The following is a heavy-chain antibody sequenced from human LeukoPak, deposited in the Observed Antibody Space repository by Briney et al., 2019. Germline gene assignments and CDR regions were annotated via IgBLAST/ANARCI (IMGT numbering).Heavy chain of an antibody. CDR1: GFTFSDYS. D-gene: IGHD6-13*01. V-gene: IGHV3-21*04. J-gene: IGHJ4*02. Sequence: GGSLRLSCAASGFTFSDYSMNWVRQAPGKGLEWVSSVSSSTSYIYYADSVKGRFTISRDNAKSLLYLQMNSLRAEDTAVYYCARGPLIAAAGTWWGQGTLVTVSS. CDR3: ARGPLIAAAGTW. CDR2: VSSSTSYI.